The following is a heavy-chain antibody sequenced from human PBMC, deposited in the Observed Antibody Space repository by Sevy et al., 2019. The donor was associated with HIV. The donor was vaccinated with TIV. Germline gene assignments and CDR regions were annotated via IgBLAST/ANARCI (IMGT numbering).Heavy chain of an antibody. D-gene: IGHD3-3*01. V-gene: IGHV3-11*01. CDR2: ISSSGSTI. J-gene: IGHJ6*02. CDR1: GFTFSDYY. CDR3: AREDGEWLLYGSPQQTYYYYYYGMDV. Sequence: GGSLRLSCAASGFTFSDYYMSWIRQAPGKGLEWVSYISSSGSTIYYADSVKGRFTISRDNAKNSLYLQMNSLRAEDTAAYYWAREDGEWLLYGSPQQTYYYYYYGMDVWGQGTTVTVSS.